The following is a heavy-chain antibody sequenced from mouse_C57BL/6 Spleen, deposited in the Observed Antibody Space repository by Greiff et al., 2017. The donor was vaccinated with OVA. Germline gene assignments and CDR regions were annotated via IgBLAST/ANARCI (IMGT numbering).Heavy chain of an antibody. CDR2: IYPGDGDT. Sequence: QVQLQQSGPELVKPGASVKISCKASGYAFSSSWMNWVKQRPGKGLEWIGRIYPGDGDTNYNGKFKGKATLTADKSSSTAYMQLSSLTSEDSAVYFCARRGTYYSNYGNFDYWGQGTTLTVSS. CDR3: ARRGTYYSNYGNFDY. CDR1: GYAFSSSW. J-gene: IGHJ2*01. D-gene: IGHD2-5*01. V-gene: IGHV1-82*01.